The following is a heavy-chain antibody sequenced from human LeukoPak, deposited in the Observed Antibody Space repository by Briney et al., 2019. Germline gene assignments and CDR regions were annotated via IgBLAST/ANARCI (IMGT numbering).Heavy chain of an antibody. D-gene: IGHD3-22*01. CDR3: ARSPSYDRRSYYFDY. CDR1: GGSISSGGYS. V-gene: IGHV4-30-2*01. Sequence: SQTLSLTCAVSGGSISSGGYSWSWIRQPPGKGLEWIGCIYHSGSTYYNPSLKSRVTISVDRSKNQFSLKLSSVTAADTAVYYCARSPSYDRRSYYFDYWGQGTLVTVSS. J-gene: IGHJ4*02. CDR2: IYHSGST.